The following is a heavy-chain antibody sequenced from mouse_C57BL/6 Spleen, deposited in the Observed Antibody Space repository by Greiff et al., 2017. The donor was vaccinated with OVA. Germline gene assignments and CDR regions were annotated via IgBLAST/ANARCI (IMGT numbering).Heavy chain of an antibody. CDR1: GYTFTSYW. CDR2: IHPNSGST. V-gene: IGHV1-64*01. J-gene: IGHJ2*01. Sequence: QVQLQQSGAELVKPGASVKLSCKASGYTFTSYWMHWVKQRPGQGLEWIGMIHPNSGSTNYNEKFKSKATLTVDKSSSTAYMQLSSLTSEDSAVYYCARDYGSYCDYWGQGTTLTVSS. D-gene: IGHD1-1*01. CDR3: ARDYGSYCDY.